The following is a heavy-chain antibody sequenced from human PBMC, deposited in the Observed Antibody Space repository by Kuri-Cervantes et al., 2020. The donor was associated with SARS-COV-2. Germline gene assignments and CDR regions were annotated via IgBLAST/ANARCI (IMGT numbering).Heavy chain of an antibody. J-gene: IGHJ4*02. CDR3: ARDRTILDYFDY. CDR1: GFTFSSYW. Sequence: GESLKISCAASGFTFSSYWMHWVRQAPGKGLVWVSRINSDGSSTSYADSVKGRFTISRDNAKNTLYLQMNSLRAADTAVYYCARDRTILDYFDYWGQGTLVTVSS. V-gene: IGHV3-74*01. CDR2: INSDGSST. D-gene: IGHD3-9*01.